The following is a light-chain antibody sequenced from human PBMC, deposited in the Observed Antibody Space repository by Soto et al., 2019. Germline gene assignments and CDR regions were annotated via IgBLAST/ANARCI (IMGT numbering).Light chain of an antibody. CDR2: GNS. V-gene: IGLV1-40*01. CDR3: QSYDNTLREV. J-gene: IGLJ1*01. CDR1: SSNIGAGYD. Sequence: QLVLTQPPSVSGAPGQRVTISCTGSSSNIGAGYDVHWYQQLPGTAPKLLIYGNSNRPSGVPDRFSGSKSGTSASLAITGLQAEDEADYYCQSYDNTLREVFGTGTKLTVL.